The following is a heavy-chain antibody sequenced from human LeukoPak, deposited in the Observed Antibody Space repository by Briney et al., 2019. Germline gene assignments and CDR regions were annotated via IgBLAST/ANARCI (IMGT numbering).Heavy chain of an antibody. J-gene: IGHJ4*02. CDR3: ARVSRYQLLYRGRSYYFDY. Sequence: SETLSLTCTVSGGSVSGGNFYWSLIRQPPGKGLEWIGYISYSGSTNYNASLKSRVTISVDTSKNQFSLKLSSVTAADTAVYYCARVSRYQLLYRGRSYYFDYWGQGTLVTVSS. CDR1: GGSVSGGNFY. D-gene: IGHD2-2*02. CDR2: ISYSGST. V-gene: IGHV4-61*01.